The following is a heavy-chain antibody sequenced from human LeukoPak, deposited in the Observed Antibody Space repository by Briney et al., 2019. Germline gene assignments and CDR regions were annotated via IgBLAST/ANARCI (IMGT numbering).Heavy chain of an antibody. Sequence: SGPAXXXXXXXXXXTCTFSGFSLSTSGMCVSWIRQPPGKALEWLALIDWDDDKYYSTSLKTRLTISKDTSKNQVVLTMTNMDPVDTATYYCARIRYNAYCGGDCYSEYWGQGTLVTVSS. CDR1: GFSLSTSGMC. CDR3: ARIRYNAYCGGDCYSEY. J-gene: IGHJ4*02. CDR2: IDWDDDK. V-gene: IGHV2-70*01. D-gene: IGHD2-21*01.